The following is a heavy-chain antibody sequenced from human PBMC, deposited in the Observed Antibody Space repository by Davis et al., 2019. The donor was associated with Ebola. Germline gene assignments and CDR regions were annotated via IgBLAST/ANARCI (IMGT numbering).Heavy chain of an antibody. D-gene: IGHD6-19*01. V-gene: IGHV4-59*01. CDR1: GGSFSSYY. Sequence: SETLSLTCAVYGGSFSSYYWSWIRQPPGKGLEWIGYIYYSGSTNYNPSLKSRVTISVDTSKNQFSLKLSSVTAADTAVYYCARDMGQQWLHGMDVWGQGTTVTVSS. J-gene: IGHJ6*02. CDR3: ARDMGQQWLHGMDV. CDR2: IYYSGST.